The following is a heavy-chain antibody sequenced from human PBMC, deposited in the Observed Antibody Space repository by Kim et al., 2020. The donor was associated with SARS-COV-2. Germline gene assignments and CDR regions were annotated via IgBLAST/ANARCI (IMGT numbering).Heavy chain of an antibody. Sequence: SETLSLICTVSGGSLSSYHWSWIRQSAGRGLEWIGRIHASGSTNYNPSLKSRLTMSVDTSKHQMSLKLSSVTAADTAMYYCARQVAGTDRRFDYWGQGILVTVSS. CDR3: ARQVAGTDRRFDY. CDR2: IHASGST. CDR1: GGSLSSYH. J-gene: IGHJ4*02. V-gene: IGHV4-4*07. D-gene: IGHD6-19*01.